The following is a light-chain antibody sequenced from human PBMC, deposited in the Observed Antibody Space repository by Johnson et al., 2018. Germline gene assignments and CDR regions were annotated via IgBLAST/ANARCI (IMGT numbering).Light chain of an antibody. CDR3: GTRDSSLLAGNV. J-gene: IGLJ1*01. CDR2: ENN. Sequence: QSVLTQPPSVSAAPGQKVTISCSGSSSNIGNNYVSWYQQLPGTAPKLLIYENNKRPSGIPDRFSGSKSGTSATLAITGLQPGDDADYYCGTRDSSLLAGNVFGTGTKVTVL. CDR1: SSNIGNNY. V-gene: IGLV1-51*02.